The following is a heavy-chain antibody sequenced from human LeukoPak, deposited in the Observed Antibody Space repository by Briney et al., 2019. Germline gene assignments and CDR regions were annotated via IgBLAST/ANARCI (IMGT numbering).Heavy chain of an antibody. CDR2: LDYSGST. V-gene: IGHV4-59*08. J-gene: IGHJ4*02. Sequence: SETLSLTCTVSGGSISGYYWSWIRQPPGKGLEWIGYLDYSGSTNYNPSLKSRVTISVDTSNNQFSLKLTSVTAADTAVYYCARGGDYGDLRYFDYWGQGTLVTVSS. CDR3: ARGGDYGDLRYFDY. D-gene: IGHD4-17*01. CDR1: GGSISGYY.